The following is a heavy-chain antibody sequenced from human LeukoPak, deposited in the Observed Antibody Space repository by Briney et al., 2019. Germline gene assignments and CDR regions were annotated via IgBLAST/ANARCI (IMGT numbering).Heavy chain of an antibody. CDR1: GFTFSSYW. Sequence: GGSLRLSCAASGFTFSSYWMHWVRQTPGKGLVWVSRINSDGRSTTYADSVKGRFTISRDNAKNTLYLLMNSLRVEDTALYYCARDQLYCSGGICYFDNWGQGTLVTVSS. CDR2: INSDGRST. V-gene: IGHV3-74*01. D-gene: IGHD2-15*01. J-gene: IGHJ4*02. CDR3: ARDQLYCSGGICYFDN.